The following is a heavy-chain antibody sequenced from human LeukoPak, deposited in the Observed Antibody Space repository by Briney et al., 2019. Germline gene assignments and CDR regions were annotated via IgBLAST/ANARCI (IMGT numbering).Heavy chain of an antibody. V-gene: IGHV3-48*02. D-gene: IGHD6-19*01. CDR2: ISGSSSTI. J-gene: IGHJ5*02. CDR1: GFTFSTYS. Sequence: GGSLRLSCAASGFTFSTYSMNWVRQAPGKGLEWVSYISGSSSTIYYADSVKGRFTISRDNAKNSLYLRMNSLRDEDTAVYYCATKGGWGWFDPWGQGTLVTVSS. CDR3: ATKGGWGWFDP.